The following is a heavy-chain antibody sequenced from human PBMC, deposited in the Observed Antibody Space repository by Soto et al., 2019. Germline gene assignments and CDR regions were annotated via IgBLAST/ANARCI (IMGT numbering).Heavy chain of an antibody. CDR1: GGSISSSSYY. CDR3: ARHKAVNRFDY. J-gene: IGHJ4*02. D-gene: IGHD6-19*01. Sequence: QLQLQESGPGLVKPSETLSLTCTVSGGSISSSSYYWGWIRQPPGKGPEWIGSIYYSGSTYYNPSLKSRVTISVDTSKNQFSLKLSSVTAADTAVYYCARHKAVNRFDYWGQGTLVTVSS. V-gene: IGHV4-39*01. CDR2: IYYSGST.